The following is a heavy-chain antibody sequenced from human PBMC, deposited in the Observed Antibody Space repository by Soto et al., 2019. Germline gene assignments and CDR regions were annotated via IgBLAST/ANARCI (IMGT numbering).Heavy chain of an antibody. CDR2: IFHDGTA. Sequence: PSETLSLTCAVSGVSLTSGNWWTWVGQSPQRGLEYIGEIFHDGTANYYPSFERRVAMSVDTSRNQFSLKLTSVTAADTAVYFCARLVYDTRLNYMYFDFWGPGTLVTVSS. V-gene: IGHV4-4*02. J-gene: IGHJ4*02. CDR1: GVSLTSGNW. D-gene: IGHD3-10*01. CDR3: ARLVYDTRLNYMYFDF.